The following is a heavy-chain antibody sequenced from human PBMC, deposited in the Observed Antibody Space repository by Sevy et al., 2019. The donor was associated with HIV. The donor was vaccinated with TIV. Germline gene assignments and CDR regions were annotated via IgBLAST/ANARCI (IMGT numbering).Heavy chain of an antibody. CDR1: GFTFSSYA. CDR2: ISYDGSNK. V-gene: IGHV3-30*04. CDR3: ARTTHHGRYYYDGMDV. J-gene: IGHJ6*02. D-gene: IGHD2-15*01. Sequence: GGSLRLSCAASGFTFSSYAMHWVRQAPGKGLEWVAVISYDGSNKYYADSVKGRFTISRDNSKNTLYLQMNSLRAEATAVYDCARTTHHGRYYYDGMDVWGQGTTVTVSS.